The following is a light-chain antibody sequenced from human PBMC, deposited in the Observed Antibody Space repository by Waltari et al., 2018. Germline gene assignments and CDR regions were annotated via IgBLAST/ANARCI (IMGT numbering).Light chain of an antibody. CDR2: GAS. J-gene: IGKJ1*01. CDR1: QSVSSS. V-gene: IGKV3-15*01. CDR3: QQNNNWPKT. Sequence: EIVMTQSPATLSVSPGERATLPCRASQSVSSSLAWYQQKPGQAPRLLIYGASTRATGIPARFSGSGSGTEFILTISSLQSEDFAVYYYQQNNNWPKTFGQGTKVEIK.